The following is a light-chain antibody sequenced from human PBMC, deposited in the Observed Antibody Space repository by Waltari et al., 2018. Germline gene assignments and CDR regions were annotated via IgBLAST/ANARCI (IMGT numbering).Light chain of an antibody. Sequence: DIQMTQSPSTLSASVGDRVTITCRGSQSIKSWLAWYQQKPGKAPKLLIYDASSLESGVPSRFSGSGSGSEFTLTISSLQPDDFTTYYCQQYNSYPYTFGQGTKLEIK. J-gene: IGKJ2*01. CDR1: QSIKSW. CDR2: DAS. CDR3: QQYNSYPYT. V-gene: IGKV1-5*01.